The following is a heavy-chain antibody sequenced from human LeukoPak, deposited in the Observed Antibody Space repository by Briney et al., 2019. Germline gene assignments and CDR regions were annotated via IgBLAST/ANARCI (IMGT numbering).Heavy chain of an antibody. V-gene: IGHV3-7*01. J-gene: IGHJ3*02. CDR2: IKQDGSEK. CDR1: GFTFSTYL. Sequence: GGSLRLSCAASGFTFSTYLMSWVRQAPGKGLEWVANIKQDGSEKYYVDSVKGRFTISRDNAKNSLYLQMNSLRAEDTAVYYCARARGYAMRAFDIWGQGTMVTVSS. D-gene: IGHD1-1*01. CDR3: ARARGYAMRAFDI.